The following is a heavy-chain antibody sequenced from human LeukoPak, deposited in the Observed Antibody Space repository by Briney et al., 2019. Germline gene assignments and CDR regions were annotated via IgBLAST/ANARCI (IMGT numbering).Heavy chain of an antibody. CDR1: GGSISSGDYY. V-gene: IGHV4-30-4*01. Sequence: SETLSLTCIVSGGSISSGDYYWSWIRQPPGKGLEWIGYIYYSGSTYYNPSLKSRVTISVDTSKNQFSLKLSSVTAADTAVYYCARGLRLTGPPYYFDYWGQGTLVTVSS. CDR3: ARGLRLTGPPYYFDY. CDR2: IYYSGST. J-gene: IGHJ4*02. D-gene: IGHD3-9*01.